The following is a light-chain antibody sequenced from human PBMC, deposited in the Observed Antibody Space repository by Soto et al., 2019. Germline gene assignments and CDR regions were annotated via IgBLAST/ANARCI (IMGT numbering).Light chain of an antibody. CDR1: QSVSSN. Sequence: EIVMTQSPATLSASPGERATLSCRASQSVSSNLAWYQQKPGQAPRLLIYGASTRATGIAARFSGSGSGTEFTLTISSLQSEDFAVYYCQQYNNWPPWTFGQGTKLEIK. J-gene: IGKJ2*02. V-gene: IGKV3-15*01. CDR2: GAS. CDR3: QQYNNWPPWT.